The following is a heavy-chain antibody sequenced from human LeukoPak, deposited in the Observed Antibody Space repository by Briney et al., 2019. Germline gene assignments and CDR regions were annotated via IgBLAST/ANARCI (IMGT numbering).Heavy chain of an antibody. D-gene: IGHD3-9*01. J-gene: IGHJ5*02. V-gene: IGHV1-18*01. CDR2: ISPYDGNA. CDR3: ANTLYDIVTAYNNWFDP. Sequence: ASVKVSCKASGYTFNSFRINWVRQAPGQGLEWMGWISPYDGNANYAQKLQGRVTMTTDTSTSTAYMELRSLRSDDTAVYYCANTLYDIVTAYNNWFDPWGQGTLVTVSS. CDR1: GYTFNSFR.